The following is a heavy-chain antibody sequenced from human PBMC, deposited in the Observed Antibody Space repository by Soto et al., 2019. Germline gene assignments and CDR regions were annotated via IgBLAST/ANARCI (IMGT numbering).Heavy chain of an antibody. J-gene: IGHJ6*02. V-gene: IGHV3-33*01. Sequence: GGSLRLSCAASGFTFSTYGMHWVRQAPGKGLEWVAVIWFDGTKKYYADSVNGRFTISRDNSKNTLYLQMNSLRAEDTAVYYCASQIFWSGSTAHGMDVWGQATAVTVSS. CDR3: ASQIFWSGSTAHGMDV. CDR1: GFTFSTYG. CDR2: IWFDGTKK. D-gene: IGHD3-3*01.